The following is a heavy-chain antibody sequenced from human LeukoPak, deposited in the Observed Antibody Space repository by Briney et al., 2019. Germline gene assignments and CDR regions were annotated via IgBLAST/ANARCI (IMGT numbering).Heavy chain of an antibody. CDR1: GGTFSSYA. V-gene: IGHV1-69*13. J-gene: IGHJ4*02. D-gene: IGHD3-22*01. CDR2: IIPIFGTA. CDR3: ARGPKHYYDSSGNSPPLGG. Sequence: GASVKVSCKASGGTFSSYAISWVRQAPGQGLEWMGGIIPIFGTANYAQKFQGRVTITADESTSTAYMELSSLRSEDTAVYYCARGPKHYYDSSGNSPPLGGGGQEPRVTVS.